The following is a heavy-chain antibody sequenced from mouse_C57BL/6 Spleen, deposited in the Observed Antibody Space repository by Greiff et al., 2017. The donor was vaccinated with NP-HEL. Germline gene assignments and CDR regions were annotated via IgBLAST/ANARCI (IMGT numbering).Heavy chain of an antibody. CDR1: GFTFSSYT. Sequence: EVKLVESGGGLVKPGGSLKLSYAASGFTFSSYTMSWVRQTPEKRLEWVATISGGDSNTYYPDSVKGRFTISRDNAKNTLYLQMSSLRSEDTALYYCARWILGYFDVWGTGTTVTVSS. V-gene: IGHV5-9*01. J-gene: IGHJ1*03. CDR2: ISGGDSNT. D-gene: IGHD4-1*01. CDR3: ARWILGYFDV.